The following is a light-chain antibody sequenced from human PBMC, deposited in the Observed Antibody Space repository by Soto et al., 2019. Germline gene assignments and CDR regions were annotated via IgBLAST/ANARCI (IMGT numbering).Light chain of an antibody. Sequence: QPVLTQSPSASASLGASVKLAWTRSSGHSSYAIAWHQQQPEKGPRYLMKLNSDGSHSKGDGIPDRFSGSSSGAERYLTISSLQSEDEADYYCQTWGTGIQVFGGGTKLTVL. CDR2: LNSDGSH. CDR3: QTWGTGIQV. J-gene: IGLJ2*01. CDR1: SGHSSYA. V-gene: IGLV4-69*01.